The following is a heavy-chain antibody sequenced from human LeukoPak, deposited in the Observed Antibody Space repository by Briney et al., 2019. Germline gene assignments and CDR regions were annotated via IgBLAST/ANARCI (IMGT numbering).Heavy chain of an antibody. V-gene: IGHV4-30-2*01. J-gene: IGHJ5*02. CDR1: GGSISSGGYS. Sequence: SETLSLTCAVSGGSISSGGYSWSWIRQPPGKGLEWIGYIYHSGSTYYNPSLKSRVTISVDRSKNQFSLKLSSVTAADTAVYYCAREADYYDTQGWFDPWGQGTLVTVSS. CDR3: AREADYYDTQGWFDP. D-gene: IGHD3-22*01. CDR2: IYHSGST.